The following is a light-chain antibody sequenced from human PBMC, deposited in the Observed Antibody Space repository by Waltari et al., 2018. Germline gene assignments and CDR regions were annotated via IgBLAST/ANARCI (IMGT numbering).Light chain of an antibody. CDR3: QQSYTTPWT. J-gene: IGKJ1*01. V-gene: IGKV1-39*01. CDR2: AAS. CDR1: QSIGDY. Sequence: DIQMTQSPSSLSASVGDRVTITCRASQSIGDYLNWYQQGPGKAPKLLMYAASSLQSGVPSRFSGSRSGTDFILTLSSLQPEDFATYSCQQSYTTPWTFGQGTKVEVK.